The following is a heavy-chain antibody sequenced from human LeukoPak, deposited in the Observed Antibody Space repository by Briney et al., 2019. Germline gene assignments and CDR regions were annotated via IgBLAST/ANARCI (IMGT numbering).Heavy chain of an antibody. CDR1: GYTFTGYY. Sequence: ASVKVSCKASGYTFTGYYMHWVRQAPGQGLEWMGWINPNSGGTNYAQRFQGRVTMTRETSVSTAYLELTRLRSNDTAVYYCARDSQGAFWSGTYFYYYYYMDVWGKGTTVTVSS. CDR3: ARDSQGAFWSGTYFYYYYYMDV. J-gene: IGHJ6*03. CDR2: INPNSGGT. V-gene: IGHV1-2*02. D-gene: IGHD3-3*01.